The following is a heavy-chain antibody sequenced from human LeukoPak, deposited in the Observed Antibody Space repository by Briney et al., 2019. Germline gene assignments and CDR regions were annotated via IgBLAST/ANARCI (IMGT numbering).Heavy chain of an antibody. D-gene: IGHD1-26*01. J-gene: IGHJ3*01. V-gene: IGHV3-74*01. CDR2: INSDGSGT. CDR1: GFIFSSYW. CDR3: GRDFGLSGTKRSFDL. Sequence: GGSLRLSCAASGFIFSSYWMHWVRQAPGKGLVWVSRINSDGSGTSYADSVKGRFTISRDNAKNTLYLQMNSLRAEDTAVYYCGRDFGLSGTKRSFDLWGQGTMVTVSS.